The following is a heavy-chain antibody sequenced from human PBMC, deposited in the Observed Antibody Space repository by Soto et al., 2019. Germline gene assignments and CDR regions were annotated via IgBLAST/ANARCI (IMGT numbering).Heavy chain of an antibody. J-gene: IGHJ4*02. D-gene: IGHD3-22*01. V-gene: IGHV3-7*01. CDR3: ARDSHYYDSSGSLDY. CDR1: GFTFSSYW. Sequence: GGSLRLSCAASGFTFSSYWMSWVRQAPGKGLEWVANIKQDGSEKYYVDSVKGRFTISRDNAKNSLYLQMNSLRAEDTAVYYCARDSHYYDSSGSLDYWGQGTLVTVSS. CDR2: IKQDGSEK.